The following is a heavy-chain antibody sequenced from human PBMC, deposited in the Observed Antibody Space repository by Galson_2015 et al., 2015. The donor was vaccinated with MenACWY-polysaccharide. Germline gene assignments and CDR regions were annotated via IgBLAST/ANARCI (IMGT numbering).Heavy chain of an antibody. Sequence: SLRLSCAASGFTFSDYYMSWIRQGPGEGLEWLSYISTSGSSTYYADSVKGRFTISRDNAKNSLYLQMNSLRAEDTAVYYCARTPSRYGFWSGNYYYYYMDVWGKGTTVTVSS. V-gene: IGHV3-11*04. CDR3: ARTPSRYGFWSGNYYYYYMDV. J-gene: IGHJ6*03. D-gene: IGHD3-3*01. CDR2: ISTSGSST. CDR1: GFTFSDYY.